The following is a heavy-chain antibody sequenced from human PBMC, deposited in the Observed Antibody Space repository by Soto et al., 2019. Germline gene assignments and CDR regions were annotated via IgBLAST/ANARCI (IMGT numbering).Heavy chain of an antibody. V-gene: IGHV1-2*04. D-gene: IGHD2-2*02. CDR3: ALSTFGPLYAFDP. J-gene: IGHJ5*02. CDR2: INPNSGGT. Sequence: ASVKVSCKASGYTFTGYYMHWVRQAPGQGLEWMGWINPNSGGTNYAQKFQGWVTMTRDTSISTAYMELSRLRSDDTAVYYCALSTFGPLYAFDPWGPGTLVTVSS. CDR1: GYTFTGYY.